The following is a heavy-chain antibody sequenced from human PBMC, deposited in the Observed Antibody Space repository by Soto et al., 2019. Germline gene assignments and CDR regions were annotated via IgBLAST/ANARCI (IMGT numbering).Heavy chain of an antibody. CDR3: ARPATYYYGHVIISGFDP. CDR1: GFSLSNARMG. D-gene: IGHD3-10*01. Sequence: QVTLKESGPVLVKPTETLTLTCTVSGFSLSNARMGVSWIRQPPGKALEWLAHIFSNDEKSSSTSLKSSLTISKDTSKSQVVLIMTNMDPVDTATSCCARPATYYYGHVIISGFDPWGQGTLVTVSS. J-gene: IGHJ5*02. CDR2: IFSNDEK. V-gene: IGHV2-26*01.